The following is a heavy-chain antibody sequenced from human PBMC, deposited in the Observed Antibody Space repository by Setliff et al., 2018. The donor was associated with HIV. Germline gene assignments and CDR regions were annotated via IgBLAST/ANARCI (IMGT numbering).Heavy chain of an antibody. Sequence: PGGSLRLSCAASGFTLSTYAMSWVRQAPGKGLDWVSGISGSGGSPYYADSVKGRFTISRDNSKNTLYLQMNSLRAEDTAVYYCAKNRNRYYYDNSGYPDYWGQGTLVTVPQ. V-gene: IGHV3-23*01. CDR1: GFTLSTYA. CDR2: ISGSGGSP. J-gene: IGHJ4*02. CDR3: AKNRNRYYYDNSGYPDY. D-gene: IGHD3-22*01.